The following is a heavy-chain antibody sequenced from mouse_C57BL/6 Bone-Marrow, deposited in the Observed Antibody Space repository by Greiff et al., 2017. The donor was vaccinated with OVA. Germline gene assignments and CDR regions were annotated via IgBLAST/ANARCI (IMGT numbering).Heavy chain of an antibody. CDR3: TRTTTVVASYYFDY. D-gene: IGHD1-1*01. Sequence: VQLQQSGTVLARPGASVKMSCKPSGYTFTSYWMHWVKQRPGQGLEWIGAIYPGNSDTSYNQKFKGKAKLTAVTSASTAYMELSSLTNEDSAVYYCTRTTTVVASYYFDYWGQGTTLTVSS. CDR1: GYTFTSYW. CDR2: IYPGNSDT. J-gene: IGHJ2*01. V-gene: IGHV1-5*01.